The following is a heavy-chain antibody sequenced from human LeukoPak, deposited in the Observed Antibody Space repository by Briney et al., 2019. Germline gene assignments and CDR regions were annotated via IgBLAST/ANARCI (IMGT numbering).Heavy chain of an antibody. V-gene: IGHV4-31*03. D-gene: IGHD6-13*01. CDR2: IYYSGST. CDR3: ARDNSRAAAGFDY. CDR1: GGSISSGGYY. Sequence: SETLSLTCTVSGGSISSGGYYWSWIRQHPGKGLEWIGYIYYSGSTYYNPSLKSRVTISVDTSKNQFSLKLSSVTAADTAVYYCARDNSRAAAGFDYWGQGTLVTVSS. J-gene: IGHJ4*02.